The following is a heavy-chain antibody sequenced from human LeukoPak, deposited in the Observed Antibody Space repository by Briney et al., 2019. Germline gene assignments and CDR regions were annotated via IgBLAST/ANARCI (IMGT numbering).Heavy chain of an antibody. CDR1: GFTFSSYS. D-gene: IGHD3-9*01. CDR3: ARDHLPAYYDILTGTSNWFDP. V-gene: IGHV3-21*01. J-gene: IGHJ5*02. Sequence: PGGSLRLSCAASGFTFSSYSMNWVRQAPGKGLEWVSSISSSSSYIYYADSVKGRFTISRDNAKNSLYLQMNSLRAEDTAVYYCARDHLPAYYDILTGTSNWFDPWAREPWSPSPQ. CDR2: ISSSSSYI.